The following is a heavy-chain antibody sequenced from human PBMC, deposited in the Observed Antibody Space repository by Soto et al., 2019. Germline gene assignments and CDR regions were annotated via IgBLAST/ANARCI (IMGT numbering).Heavy chain of an antibody. J-gene: IGHJ6*02. CDR3: ASSREGHGMDV. CDR2: IYYSGST. V-gene: IGHV4-39*01. CDR1: GGSISSSSYY. Sequence: QLQLQESGPGLVKPSETLSLTCTVSGGSISSSSYYWGWIRQPPGKGLEWIGSIYYSGSTYYNPSLKSRVTISVDTSKNQFSLKLSSVTAADTAVYYCASSREGHGMDVWGQGTTVTVSS.